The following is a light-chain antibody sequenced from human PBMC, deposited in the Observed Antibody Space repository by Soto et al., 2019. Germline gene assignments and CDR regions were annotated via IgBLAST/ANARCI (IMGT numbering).Light chain of an antibody. CDR3: QQYHSWPPQT. Sequence: EIVMTQSPTILSVSPGERATLSCRASQSVSSNLAWYQQTPGQAPRLLIYGVYTRAPGIPARFSGSGSVTEFTLTISSLQSVAFVVYYCQQYHSWPPQTFGQGTEVEIK. V-gene: IGKV3D-15*01. CDR1: QSVSSN. CDR2: GVY. J-gene: IGKJ1*01.